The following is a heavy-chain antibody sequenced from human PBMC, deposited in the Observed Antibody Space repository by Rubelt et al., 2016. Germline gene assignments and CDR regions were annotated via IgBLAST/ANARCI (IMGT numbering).Heavy chain of an antibody. CDR1: GGSFSGYY. CDR2: INHSGST. CDR3: ARWQWELLLSPVWF. Sequence: QVQLQQWGAGLLKPSETLSLTCAVYGGSFSGYYWSWIRQPPGKGLEWIGEINHSGSTNYHPSLKSGVTISVDTSKNQFSLKLSSVTAADTAVYYCARWQWELLLSPVWFWGQGTLVTVSS. D-gene: IGHD1-26*01. V-gene: IGHV4-34*01. J-gene: IGHJ4*02.